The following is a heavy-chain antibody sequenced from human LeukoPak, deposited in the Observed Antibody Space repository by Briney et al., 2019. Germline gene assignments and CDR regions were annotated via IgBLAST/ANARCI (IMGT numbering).Heavy chain of an antibody. D-gene: IGHD3-16*01. CDR2: IYPGDSNT. CDR3: ASPTPPLTHDAFDI. CDR1: GYSFTTYS. J-gene: IGHJ3*02. Sequence: GESLKISCKGSGYSFTTYSIVWGRQMSGKGLEWMGIIYPGDSNTRYSPSFQGQGTISAAKSITTANLQWSSLKASDDAMYYCASPTPPLTHDAFDIWGQGTMVTVSS. V-gene: IGHV5-51*01.